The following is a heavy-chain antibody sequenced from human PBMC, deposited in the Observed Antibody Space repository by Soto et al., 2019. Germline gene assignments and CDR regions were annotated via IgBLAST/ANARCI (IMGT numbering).Heavy chain of an antibody. D-gene: IGHD3-9*01. V-gene: IGHV3-23*01. J-gene: IGHJ4*02. CDR1: GFTFSSYA. CDR3: AKDPTEDDILTGYYGFDY. CDR2: ISGSGGST. Sequence: GGSLRLSCAASGFTFSSYAMSWVRQAPGKGLEWVSAISGSGGSTYYADSVKGRFTISRDNSKNTLYLQMNSLRAEDTAVYYCAKDPTEDDILTGYYGFDYWGQGTLVTVSS.